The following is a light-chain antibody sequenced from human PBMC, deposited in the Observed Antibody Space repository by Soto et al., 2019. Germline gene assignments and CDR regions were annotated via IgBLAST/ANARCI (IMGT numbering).Light chain of an antibody. Sequence: QSVLTQPPSTSGTPGQRVTISCSGSRSNIGRSTVNWYQQLPGTAPKVLVYSTNQRPSGVPDRFSDSKSGTSASLAISGLQSEDEADYYCAAWDDTLSVWVFGGGTQLTVL. CDR2: STN. CDR3: AAWDDTLSVWV. J-gene: IGLJ3*02. CDR1: RSNIGRST. V-gene: IGLV1-44*01.